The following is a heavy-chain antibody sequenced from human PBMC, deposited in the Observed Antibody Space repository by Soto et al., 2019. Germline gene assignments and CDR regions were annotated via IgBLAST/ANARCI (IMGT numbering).Heavy chain of an antibody. V-gene: IGHV3-23*01. D-gene: IGHD6-19*01. CDR2: ISGSGGST. CDR1: GFTFSSYA. Sequence: PGGSLRLSCAASGFTFSSYAMSWVRQAPGKGLEWVSAISGSGGSTYYADSVKGRFTISRDNSKNTLYLQMNSLKTEDTAVYYCTTAVAVTHPGDYYYYYGMDVWGQGTTVTVSS. CDR3: TTAVAVTHPGDYYYYYGMDV. J-gene: IGHJ6*02.